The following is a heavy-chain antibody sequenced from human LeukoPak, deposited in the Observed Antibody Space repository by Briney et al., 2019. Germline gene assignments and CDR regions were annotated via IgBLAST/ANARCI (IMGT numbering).Heavy chain of an antibody. CDR3: ARGPGPRDPFDY. V-gene: IGHV6-1*01. D-gene: IGHD2-21*02. J-gene: IGHJ4*02. Sequence: WVRQAPGQGLEWMGRTYYRSKWYNDYAVSVKSRITINPDTSKNQFSLQLNSVTPEDTAVYYCARGPGPRDPFDYWGQGALVTVSS. CDR2: TYYRSKWYN.